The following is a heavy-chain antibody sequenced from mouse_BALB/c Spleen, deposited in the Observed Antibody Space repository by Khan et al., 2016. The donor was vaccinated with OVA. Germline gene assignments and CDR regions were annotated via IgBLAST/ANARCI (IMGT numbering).Heavy chain of an antibody. CDR1: GFSLTSYG. CDR2: IWAGGST. CDR3: ARDYGNYVWYFDV. D-gene: IGHD2-1*01. Sequence: QVQLKQSGPAMVAPSQSLSITCTVSGFSLTSYGVHWVRQPPGKGLEWLGVIWAGGSTNYNSALMSRLRISKDKSKRQVFLKMNSLQNDDTAMYYCARDYGNYVWYFDVWGAGTTVTVSS. J-gene: IGHJ1*01. V-gene: IGHV2-9*02.